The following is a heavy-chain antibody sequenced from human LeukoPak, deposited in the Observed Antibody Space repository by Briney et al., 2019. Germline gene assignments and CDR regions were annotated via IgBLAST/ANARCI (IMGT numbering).Heavy chain of an antibody. D-gene: IGHD2-21*02. CDR3: ARESLAYCDGDCYSAPDF. CDR2: IWYDGRNK. CDR1: GLTFSAYG. V-gene: IGHV3-33*01. J-gene: IGHJ4*02. Sequence: GGSLRLSCAASGLTFSAYGMHWVRQAPGKGPEWVAVIWYDGRNKDYGDSVKGRFTISRDNSNNTVYLQMNSLRAEDTAVYYCARESLAYCDGDCYSAPDFWGQGTLVTVSS.